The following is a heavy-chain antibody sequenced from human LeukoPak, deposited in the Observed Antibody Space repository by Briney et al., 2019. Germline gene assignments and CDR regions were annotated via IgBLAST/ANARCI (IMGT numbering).Heavy chain of an antibody. V-gene: IGHV3-64D*06. Sequence: GGSLRLSCAASGFTFSNYAMNWVRQVPGKGLEYVSAISSNGGSTYYADSVKGRFTISRDNSKNTLYLQMSSLRAEDTAVYYCVKEVSGYYYDSSGYYWSDYWGQGTLATVSS. CDR1: GFTFSNYA. J-gene: IGHJ4*02. CDR2: ISSNGGST. D-gene: IGHD3-22*01. CDR3: VKEVSGYYYDSSGYYWSDY.